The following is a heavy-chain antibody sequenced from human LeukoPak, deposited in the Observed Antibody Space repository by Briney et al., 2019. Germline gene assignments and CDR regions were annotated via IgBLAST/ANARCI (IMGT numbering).Heavy chain of an antibody. Sequence: PGGSLRLSCAASGFTFSSYWMSWVRQAPGKGLEWVANIKQDGSEKYYVDSAKGRFTISRDNAKNSLYLQMNSLRAEDTAVYYCATLSATYASGDYYFDYWGQGTLVTVSS. CDR2: IKQDGSEK. V-gene: IGHV3-7*01. CDR1: GFTFSSYW. J-gene: IGHJ4*02. CDR3: ATLSATYASGDYYFDY. D-gene: IGHD2/OR15-2a*01.